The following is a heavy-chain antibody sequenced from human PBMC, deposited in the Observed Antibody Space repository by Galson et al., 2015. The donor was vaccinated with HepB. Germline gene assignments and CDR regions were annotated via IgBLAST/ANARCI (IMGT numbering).Heavy chain of an antibody. D-gene: IGHD6-19*01. CDR1: GFTFSSYS. Sequence: SLRLSCAASGFTFSSYSMNWVRQAPGKGLEWVSSISGSSSYIYYADSVKGRFTISRDNAKNSLYLQMNSLRAEDTAVYYCARDRGPIAVAGTSSLYYYYGMDVWGQGTTVTVSS. CDR3: ARDRGPIAVAGTSSLYYYYGMDV. CDR2: ISGSSSYI. J-gene: IGHJ6*02. V-gene: IGHV3-21*01.